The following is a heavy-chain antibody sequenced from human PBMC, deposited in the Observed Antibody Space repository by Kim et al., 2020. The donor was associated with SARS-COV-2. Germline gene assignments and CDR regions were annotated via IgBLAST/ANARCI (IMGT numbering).Heavy chain of an antibody. J-gene: IGHJ2*01. CDR1: GFTFSSYA. CDR3: AKDRGEVAAAGNWYFDL. CDR2: ISGSGGST. V-gene: IGHV3-23*01. Sequence: GGSLRLSCAASGFTFSSYAMSWVRQAPGKGLEWVSAISGSGGSTYYADSVKGRFTISRDNSKNTLYLQMNSLRAEDTAVYYCAKDRGEVAAAGNWYFDLWGRGTLVTVSS. D-gene: IGHD6-13*01.